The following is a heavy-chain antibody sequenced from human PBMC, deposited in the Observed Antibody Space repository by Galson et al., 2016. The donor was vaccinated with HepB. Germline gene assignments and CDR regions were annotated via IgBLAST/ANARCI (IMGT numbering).Heavy chain of an antibody. CDR3: ARAVRTMVRGVNWFDP. V-gene: IGHV1-2*02. Sequence: SVKVSCKASGYTFTGYYMHWVRKAPGQGLEWMGWINPISGGTHYAQKFQGRVTMTRDTSITTAYMELSRLRSDDTAVYYCARAVRTMVRGVNWFDPWGQGTLVTVSS. J-gene: IGHJ5*02. CDR2: INPISGGT. CDR1: GYTFTGYY. D-gene: IGHD3-10*01.